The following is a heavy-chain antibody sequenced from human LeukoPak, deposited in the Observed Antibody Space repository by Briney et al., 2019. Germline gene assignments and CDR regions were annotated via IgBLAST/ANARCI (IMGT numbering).Heavy chain of an antibody. D-gene: IGHD6-19*01. CDR1: GGSISSYY. CDR2: IYYSGST. J-gene: IGHJ4*02. V-gene: IGHV4-59*08. CDR3: ARHVYGGSGWYGYHFDY. Sequence: PSETLSLTCTVSGGSISSYYWSWIRQPPGKGLEWIGYIYYSGSTNYNPSLKSRVTISVDTSKNQFSLKLSSVTAADTAVYYCARHVYGGSGWYGYHFDYWGQGTLVTVSS.